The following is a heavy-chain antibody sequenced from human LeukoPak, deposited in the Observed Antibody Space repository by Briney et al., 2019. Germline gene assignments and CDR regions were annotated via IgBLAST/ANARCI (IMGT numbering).Heavy chain of an antibody. Sequence: GGSLRLSCAASGFTFSDYYMSWIRQAPGKGLEWVSAICSSGDITFYADSVRGRFTISRDNSRYTLYLQMNSLRAEDAAMYYCAKDRPNYHESNGHYYRRNGDSWGQGTLVTVSS. V-gene: IGHV3-23*01. CDR1: GFTFSDYY. D-gene: IGHD3-22*01. CDR3: AKDRPNYHESNGHYYRRNGDS. CDR2: ICSSGDIT. J-gene: IGHJ5*01.